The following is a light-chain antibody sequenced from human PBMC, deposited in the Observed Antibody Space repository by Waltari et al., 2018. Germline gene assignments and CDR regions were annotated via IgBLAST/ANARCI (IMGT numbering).Light chain of an antibody. J-gene: IGKJ2*01. CDR2: GAS. CDR3: QQYDSSLFT. CDR1: QGVSSNY. Sequence: IVLAPSPGPFSYSTGSRATLSGRASQGVSSNYLAWYQQKPGQAPRLLIYGASSRATGIPDRFSGSASGTDFTLTISRLESEDFAVYFCQQYDSSLFTFGQGTKLEIK. V-gene: IGKV3-20*01.